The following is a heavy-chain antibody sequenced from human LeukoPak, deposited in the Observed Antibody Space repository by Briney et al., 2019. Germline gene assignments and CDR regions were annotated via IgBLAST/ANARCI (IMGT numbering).Heavy chain of an antibody. Sequence: SETLSHTCAVYGGSFSGYYWSWIRQPPGKGLEWIGEINHSGSTNYNPSLKSRVTISVDTSKNQFSLKLSSVTAADTAVYYCAREGCSSTSCDFDYWGQGTLVTVSS. CDR2: INHSGST. V-gene: IGHV4-34*01. J-gene: IGHJ4*02. CDR3: AREGCSSTSCDFDY. D-gene: IGHD2-2*01. CDR1: GGSFSGYY.